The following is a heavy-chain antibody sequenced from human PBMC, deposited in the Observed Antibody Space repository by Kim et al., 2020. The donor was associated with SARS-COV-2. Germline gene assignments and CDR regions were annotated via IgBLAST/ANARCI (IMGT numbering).Heavy chain of an antibody. CDR3: ARQRFSGDLADY. V-gene: IGHV4-59*08. J-gene: IGHJ4*02. D-gene: IGHD4-17*01. Sequence: NYNPSRKSRVTISVDTSKNQFSLKLSSVTAADTAVYYCARQRFSGDLADYWGQGTLVTVSS.